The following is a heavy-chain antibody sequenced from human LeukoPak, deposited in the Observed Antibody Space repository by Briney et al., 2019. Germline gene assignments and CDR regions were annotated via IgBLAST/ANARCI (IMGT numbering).Heavy chain of an antibody. D-gene: IGHD3-10*01. V-gene: IGHV4-59*12. J-gene: IGHJ4*02. CDR2: IYYSGST. Sequence: SETLSLTCTVSGGSISSYYWSWIRQPPGKGLEWIGSIYYSGSTYYNPSLKSRVTISVDTSKNQFSLKLSSVTAADTAVYYCARDPRDGWFGATAFDYWGQGTLVTVSS. CDR3: ARDPRDGWFGATAFDY. CDR1: GGSISSYY.